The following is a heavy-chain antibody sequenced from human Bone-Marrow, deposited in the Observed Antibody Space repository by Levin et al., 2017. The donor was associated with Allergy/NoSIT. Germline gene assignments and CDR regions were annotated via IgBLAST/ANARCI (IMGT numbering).Heavy chain of an antibody. D-gene: IGHD3/OR15-3a*01. CDR3: AKVRRGLDAFDV. Sequence: PGGSLRLSCAASGLTFSSYAMSWVRQAPGKGLEWVSAISGSDDSTYYKETVKGRLTISRDNSKDTIYLQMNNLRAEDTATYYCAKVRRGLDAFDVWGQGTMVTVSS. J-gene: IGHJ3*01. CDR2: ISGSDDST. CDR1: GLTFSSYA. V-gene: IGHV3-23*01.